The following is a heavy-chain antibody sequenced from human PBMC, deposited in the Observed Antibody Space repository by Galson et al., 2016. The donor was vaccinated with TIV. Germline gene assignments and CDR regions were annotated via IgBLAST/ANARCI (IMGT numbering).Heavy chain of an antibody. J-gene: IGHJ4*02. CDR1: GVSLRTNGLC. D-gene: IGHD3-22*01. V-gene: IGHV2-70*11. Sequence: PALVKPTQTLTLTCTVSGVSLRTNGLCVNWIRQPPGKALEWLARIDWDDDKSYSPSLKTRLTISKDTSKNQVVLTMTNVDPVDTATYYCARISGYYDSSGHYIPRSFDYWGQGSLVTVAS. CDR2: IDWDDDK. CDR3: ARISGYYDSSGHYIPRSFDY.